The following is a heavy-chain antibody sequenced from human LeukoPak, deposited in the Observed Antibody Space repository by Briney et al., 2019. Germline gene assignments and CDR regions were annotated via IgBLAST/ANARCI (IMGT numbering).Heavy chain of an antibody. J-gene: IGHJ4*02. V-gene: IGHV1-2*02. CDR3: ARGLIYSSGWYYFDY. CDR2: INPNSGGA. CDR1: GYTFTGYY. D-gene: IGHD6-19*01. Sequence: ASVKVSCKASGYTFTGYYMHWVRQAPGQGLEWMGWINPNSGGANYAQKFQGRVTMTRDTSISTAYMELSRLGSDDTAVYYCARGLIYSSGWYYFDYWGQGTLVTVSS.